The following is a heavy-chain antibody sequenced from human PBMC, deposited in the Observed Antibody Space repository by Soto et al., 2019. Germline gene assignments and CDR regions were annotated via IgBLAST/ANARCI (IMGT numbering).Heavy chain of an antibody. CDR2: LKSDGTYT. CDR3: EISNWPVGNY. D-gene: IGHD1-20*01. Sequence: EVQLVESGGGLVQPGGSLRLSCEASGFTFSEYWMHWVRQVPGKGLVWVSRLKSDGTYTDYADSVRGRFTISRDSAKNKVFLQMNNLRVEDTAIYDCEISNWPVGNYWGQGILVTVSS. J-gene: IGHJ4*02. CDR1: GFTFSEYW. V-gene: IGHV3-74*01.